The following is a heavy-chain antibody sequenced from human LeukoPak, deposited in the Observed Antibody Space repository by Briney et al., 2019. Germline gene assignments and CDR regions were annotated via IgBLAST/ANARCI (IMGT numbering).Heavy chain of an antibody. CDR2: IYTSGRT. V-gene: IGHV4-4*07. D-gene: IGHD3-16*01. Sequence: SETLSLTCTVSGGSISSYYWSWIRQPAGKGLEWIGRIYTSGRTNYNPSLKSLVNMSVDTSKKQFSLKLNSLTTADTAVYYCKRGAGWLIDYWGQGILVTVSS. CDR1: GGSISSYY. J-gene: IGHJ4*02. CDR3: KRGAGWLIDY.